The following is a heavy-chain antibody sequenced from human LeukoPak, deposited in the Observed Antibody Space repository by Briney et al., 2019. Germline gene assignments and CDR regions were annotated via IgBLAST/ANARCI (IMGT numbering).Heavy chain of an antibody. CDR3: ARATENTAMVTYDY. CDR2: INHSGST. J-gene: IGHJ4*02. CDR1: GGSFSGYY. Sequence: SETLSLTCAVYGGSFSGYYWSWIRQPPGKGLEWIGEINHSGSTNYNPSLKSRVTISVDTSKNQFSLKLSSVTAADTAVYYCARATENTAMVTYDYWGQGTLVTVSS. V-gene: IGHV4-34*01. D-gene: IGHD5-18*01.